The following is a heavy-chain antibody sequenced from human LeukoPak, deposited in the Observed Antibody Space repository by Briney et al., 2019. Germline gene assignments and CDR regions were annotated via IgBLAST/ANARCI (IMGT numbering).Heavy chain of an antibody. D-gene: IGHD3-16*02. V-gene: IGHV1-69*06. J-gene: IGHJ4*02. CDR1: GGTFSSYA. CDR3: ARVGGDYDYVWGSYRLDY. Sequence: ASVKVSCKASGGTFSSYAISWVRQAPGQGLEWMGGIIPIFGTANYAQKFQGRVTITADKSTSTAYMELSSLRSEDTAVYHCARVGGDYDYVWGSYRLDYWGQGTLVTVSS. CDR2: IIPIFGTA.